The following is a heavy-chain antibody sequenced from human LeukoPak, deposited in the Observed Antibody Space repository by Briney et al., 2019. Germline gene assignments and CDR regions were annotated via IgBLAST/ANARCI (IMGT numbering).Heavy chain of an antibody. CDR3: ARFHSGPSGWYVLWYFDL. Sequence: SETLSLTCTVSGGSVSNYYWSWIRQPPGKGLEWIGYIYNSENTKYNSSLESRVTISVDTSKDQFFLKLSSVTAADTAVYYCARFHSGPSGWYVLWYFDLWGRGTLVTVSS. J-gene: IGHJ2*01. CDR1: GGSVSNYY. D-gene: IGHD6-19*01. V-gene: IGHV4-4*09. CDR2: IYNSENT.